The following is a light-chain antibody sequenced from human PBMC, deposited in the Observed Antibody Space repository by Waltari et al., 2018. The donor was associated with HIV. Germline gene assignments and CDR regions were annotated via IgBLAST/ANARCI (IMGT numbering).Light chain of an antibody. J-gene: IGLJ3*02. Sequence: QSVLTQPASASGTPGQRVTFSCSGSSSNIGNNYVYWDQQLPGTAPKVLIYRSNKRPSGVPDRFSGSKAGTSASLAISGLRSEDEADYYCAAWDDSLSGPVFGGGTKVTVL. CDR1: SSNIGNNY. CDR3: AAWDDSLSGPV. CDR2: RSN. V-gene: IGLV1-47*01.